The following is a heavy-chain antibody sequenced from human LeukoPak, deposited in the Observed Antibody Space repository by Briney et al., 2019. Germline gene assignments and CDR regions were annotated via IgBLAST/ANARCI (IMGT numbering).Heavy chain of an antibody. V-gene: IGHV3-23*01. CDR2: ISGSDGST. Sequence: GGSLRLSCAASGFTFSSYGMSWVRPAPGKGRECVSVISGSDGSTYYADSVKGGFTISRDNSKNTLYLQMNSLRGEDTAVYYCARDGPEVCSGGSCYLYYYYYMDVWGKGTTVTVSS. CDR3: ARDGPEVCSGGSCYLYYYYYMDV. J-gene: IGHJ6*03. CDR1: GFTFSSYG. D-gene: IGHD2-15*01.